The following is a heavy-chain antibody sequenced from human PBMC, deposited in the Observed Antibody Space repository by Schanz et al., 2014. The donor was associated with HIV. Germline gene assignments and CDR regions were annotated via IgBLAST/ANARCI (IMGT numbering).Heavy chain of an antibody. CDR2: LGYDGNNK. D-gene: IGHD4-17*01. J-gene: IGHJ4*02. V-gene: IGHV3-30-3*01. Sequence: QVQLVESGGGVVQPGRSLRLSCAASGFTFSSSAVHWVRQAPGKGLEWVAVLGYDGNNKYYADSVKGRFTISRDNSKNTLYLQMNSLRGEDTAVYYCATAAVTDYSDNWGQGTLVTVSS. CDR3: ATAAVTDYSDN. CDR1: GFTFSSSA.